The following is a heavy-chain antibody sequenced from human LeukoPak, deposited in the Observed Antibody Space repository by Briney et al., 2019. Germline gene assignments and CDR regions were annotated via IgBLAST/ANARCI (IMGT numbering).Heavy chain of an antibody. J-gene: IGHJ4*02. Sequence: SETLSLTCTVSGGSISSSSYYWGWIRQPPGKGLEWIGSIYYSGSTYYNPSLKSRVTISVDTSKNQFSLKLSSVTAADTAVYYCARDSGYGLDYWGQGTLVTVSS. D-gene: IGHD5-12*01. CDR3: ARDSGYGLDY. CDR2: IYYSGST. CDR1: GGSISSSSYY. V-gene: IGHV4-39*07.